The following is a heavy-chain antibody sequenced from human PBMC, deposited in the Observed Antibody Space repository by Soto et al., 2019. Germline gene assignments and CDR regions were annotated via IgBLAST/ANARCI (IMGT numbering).Heavy chain of an antibody. J-gene: IGHJ4*02. D-gene: IGHD6-6*01. CDR3: ARDDSSSRSFDY. V-gene: IGHV1-3*01. CDR2: IIPGNGDT. CDR1: GYTFKIYA. Sequence: QVLLVQSGADVKRPGASVKVSCKASGYTFKIYAVHWVRQAPGQSLEWMGWIIPGNGDTKYSQDFQDRVSFTWDTSASTAYMELTSLAAGDTADYYCARDDSSSRSFDYWGQGTRVTVSS.